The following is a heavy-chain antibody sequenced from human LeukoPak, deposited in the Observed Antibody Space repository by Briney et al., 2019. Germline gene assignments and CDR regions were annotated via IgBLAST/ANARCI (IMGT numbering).Heavy chain of an antibody. Sequence: PGRSLRLSCAASGFTFDDYAMHWVRQAPGKCLEWVSGISWNSGRIAYADSVKGRFTISRDNAKNSLYLQMNSLRAEDTAVYYCASRRDWGQGTLVTVSS. CDR3: ASRRD. CDR1: GFTFDDYA. CDR2: ISWNSGRI. D-gene: IGHD5-24*01. V-gene: IGHV3-9*01. J-gene: IGHJ4*02.